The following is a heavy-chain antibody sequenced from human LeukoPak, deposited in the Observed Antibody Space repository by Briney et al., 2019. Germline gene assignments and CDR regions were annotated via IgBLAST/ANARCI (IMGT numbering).Heavy chain of an antibody. V-gene: IGHV3-23*01. Sequence: GGSLRLSCAASGFTFSSYAMSWVRQAPGKGLEWVSAISGSGGSTYYADSVKGRFNISRENSKSTLYLQMNSLRAEDTAVYYCAKISSSYYDILTGYSHLVYWGQGTLVTVSS. CDR1: GFTFSSYA. J-gene: IGHJ4*02. CDR2: ISGSGGST. D-gene: IGHD3-9*01. CDR3: AKISSSYYDILTGYSHLVY.